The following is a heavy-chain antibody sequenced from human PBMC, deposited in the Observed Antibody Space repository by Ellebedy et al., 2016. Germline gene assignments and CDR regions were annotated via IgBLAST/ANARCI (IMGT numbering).Heavy chain of an antibody. CDR3: AREPFPYYFDY. V-gene: IGHV4-39*07. J-gene: IGHJ4*02. CDR1: GGSISVDNYY. Sequence: SETLSLTCTFSGGSISVDNYYWGWLRQPPGTGLEWIGSIYYSGSAHFNPSLKSRVTISVDTSKNQFSLKLSSLTAADTAVYYCAREPFPYYFDYWGQGALVTVSS. CDR2: IYYSGSA. D-gene: IGHD2/OR15-2a*01.